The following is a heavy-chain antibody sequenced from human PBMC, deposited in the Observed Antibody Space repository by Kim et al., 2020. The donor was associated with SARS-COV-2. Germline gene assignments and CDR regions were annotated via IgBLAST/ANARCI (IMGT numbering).Heavy chain of an antibody. CDR1: GDSVSSNSAA. CDR2: TYYRSKWYN. CDR3: ARDLRDLAALYFDY. D-gene: IGHD6-6*01. J-gene: IGHJ4*02. V-gene: IGHV6-1*01. Sequence: SQTLSLTCAISGDSVSSNSAAWNWIRQSPSRGLEWLGRTYYRSKWYNDYAVSVKSRISINADTCKNQFSLQLNSVTPEDTAVYYCARDLRDLAALYFDYWGQGTLVTVSS.